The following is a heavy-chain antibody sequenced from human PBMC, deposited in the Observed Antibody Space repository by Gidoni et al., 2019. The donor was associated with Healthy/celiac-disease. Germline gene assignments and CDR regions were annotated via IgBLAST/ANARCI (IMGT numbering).Heavy chain of an antibody. CDR2: MTPNSGNT. CDR3: ARYKVATGNFDY. D-gene: IGHD5-12*01. V-gene: IGHV1-8*01. CDR1: DYTFNSYD. Sequence: QVQLVQSGAAVQKPGASVKVSCKASDYTFNSYDIHWVRQATGQGREWMGWMTPNSGNTGYAKKLQGRVTRTRNTYISTAYMERSSLRSEDTAVYYCARYKVATGNFDYWGQGTLVTGSS. J-gene: IGHJ4*02.